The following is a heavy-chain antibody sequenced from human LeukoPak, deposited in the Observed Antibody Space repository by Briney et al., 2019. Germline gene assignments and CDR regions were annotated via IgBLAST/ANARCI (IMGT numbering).Heavy chain of an antibody. Sequence: SETRSLTCAVYGGSFSGYYWSWIRQPPGKGLEWIGEINHSGSTNYNPSLKSRVTISVDTSKNQFSLKLSSVTAADTAVYYCARERTSCSGWFDPWGQGTLVTVSS. CDR3: ARERTSCSGWFDP. CDR2: INHSGST. J-gene: IGHJ5*02. D-gene: IGHD2-2*01. V-gene: IGHV4-34*01. CDR1: GGSFSGYY.